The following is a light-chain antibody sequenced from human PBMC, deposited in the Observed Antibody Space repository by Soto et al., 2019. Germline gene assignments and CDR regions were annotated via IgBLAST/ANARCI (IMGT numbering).Light chain of an antibody. CDR2: DVS. CDR3: CSYAGTYTWV. J-gene: IGLJ3*02. Sequence: QSALTQPRSVSGSPGQSVTISCTGTSSDVGDYDFVSWYQQHPGKAPKLMIYDVSKRPSGVPDRFSGSKSGNTASLTISGLQPKDEADYYCCSYAGTYTWVFGGGTKLTVL. CDR1: SSDVGDYDF. V-gene: IGLV2-11*01.